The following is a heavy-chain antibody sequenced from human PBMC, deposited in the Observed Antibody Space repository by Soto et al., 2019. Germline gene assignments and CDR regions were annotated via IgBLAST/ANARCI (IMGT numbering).Heavy chain of an antibody. CDR3: AKKGLCSLATYCNYGDCHYAFDF. CDR1: GFTFTNYA. J-gene: IGHJ3*01. D-gene: IGHD2-21*02. CDR2: VSGGGDGT. Sequence: EVQLLESGGGLVQPGGSLRLSCAASGFTFTNYAMSWVRQAPGKGLEWVSTVSGGGDGTYYADSVKGRFSTSRYNSRNTVYLQMNSLRAEDTAVYYCAKKGLCSLATYCNYGDCHYAFDFWGQGTIVTVSS. V-gene: IGHV3-23*01.